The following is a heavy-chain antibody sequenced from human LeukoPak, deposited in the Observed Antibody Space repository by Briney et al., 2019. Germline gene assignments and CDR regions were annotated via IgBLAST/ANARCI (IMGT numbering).Heavy chain of an antibody. CDR2: ISTSSSYI. J-gene: IGHJ4*02. CDR3: ARESRPTPNCFDY. D-gene: IGHD4-23*01. V-gene: IGHV3-21*01. Sequence: GGSLRLSCAASGFTLRTYSMDWVRQSPGKGLEWVASISTSSSYIYYADAVKGRFTISRDNAKNSLFLQMNSLRADDTAVYYCARESRPTPNCFDYWGQGALVTVSS. CDR1: GFTLRTYS.